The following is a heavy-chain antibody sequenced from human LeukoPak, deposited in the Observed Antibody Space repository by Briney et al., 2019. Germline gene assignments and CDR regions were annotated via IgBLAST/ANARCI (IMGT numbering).Heavy chain of an antibody. CDR2: ISYNGST. Sequence: SETLSLTCTVSGGSISSYYWSWIRQPPGRGLEWIEYISYNGSTNYNPSLKSRVTISVDTSKNQFSLRLRSVTAADTAVYYCARVKYYYDSSGPYYYLYGMDVWGQGTTVTVSS. J-gene: IGHJ6*02. V-gene: IGHV4-59*01. CDR3: ARVKYYYDSSGPYYYLYGMDV. D-gene: IGHD3-22*01. CDR1: GGSISSYY.